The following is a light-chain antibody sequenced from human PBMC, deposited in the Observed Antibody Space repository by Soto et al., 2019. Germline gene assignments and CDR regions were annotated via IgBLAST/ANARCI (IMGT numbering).Light chain of an antibody. J-gene: IGKJ5*01. CDR1: QGLKF. CDR2: EAT. CDR3: QQANSFPIT. Sequence: DIHMNQYSSSVSASVGDTVTITCRASQGLKFLAWYQQKPGKAPRLLIYEATNLQSGVPPRFSGSGSGTDFTLTISSLQPEDFATYFCQQANSFPITFGQGKRREIK. V-gene: IGKV1-12*01.